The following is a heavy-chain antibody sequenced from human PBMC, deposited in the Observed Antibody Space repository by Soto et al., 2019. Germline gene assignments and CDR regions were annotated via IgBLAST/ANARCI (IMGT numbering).Heavy chain of an antibody. D-gene: IGHD3-22*01. Sequence: LSLTCTVSGGSISSSSYYWGWIRQPPGKGLEWIGSIYYSGSTYYNPSLKSRVTISVDTSKNQFSLKLSSVTAADTAAYYCARHGGGYYDSSGAYFDYWGQGTMVTVYS. CDR2: IYYSGST. V-gene: IGHV4-39*01. J-gene: IGHJ4*02. CDR1: GGSISSSSYY. CDR3: ARHGGGYYDSSGAYFDY.